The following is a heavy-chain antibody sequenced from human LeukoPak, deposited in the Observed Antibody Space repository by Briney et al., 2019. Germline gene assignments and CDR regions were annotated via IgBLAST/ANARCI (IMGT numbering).Heavy chain of an antibody. D-gene: IGHD3-22*01. CDR1: GFTFSSYW. CDR3: ARSKRDYDSSGYDY. V-gene: IGHV3-74*01. Sequence: GGSLRLSCAASGFTFSSYWMHWVRQAPGKGLVWVSRINTDGSSTSYADSVKGRFTISRDNAKNSLYLQMNSLRAEDTAVYYCARSKRDYDSSGYDYWGQGTLVTVSS. J-gene: IGHJ4*02. CDR2: INTDGSST.